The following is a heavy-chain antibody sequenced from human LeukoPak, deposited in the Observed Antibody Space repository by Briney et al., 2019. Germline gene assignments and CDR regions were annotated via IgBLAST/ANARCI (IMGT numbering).Heavy chain of an antibody. CDR1: GFTFSSYD. Sequence: GGTLRLSCAASGFTFSSYDMNWVRQAPGKGLEWVSFISSSGTTIDYADFVKGRFTISRDNTKNSLYLQMSSLRVEDTAIYHCARSFDIWGQGTMVTVSP. J-gene: IGHJ3*02. CDR3: ARSFDI. V-gene: IGHV3-48*03. CDR2: ISSSGTTI.